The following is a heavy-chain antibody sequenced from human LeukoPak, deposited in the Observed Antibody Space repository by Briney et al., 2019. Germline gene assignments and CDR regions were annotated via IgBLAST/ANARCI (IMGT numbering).Heavy chain of an antibody. Sequence: HSGGSLRLSCAASGFTFSSYAMHWVRQAPGKGLEWVSGISWNSGSIGYADSVKGRFTISRDNAKNSLYLQMNSLRAEDTALYYCAKDSEYSSSWQHYYYGMDVWGQGTTVTVSS. CDR3: AKDSEYSSSWQHYYYGMDV. V-gene: IGHV3-9*01. D-gene: IGHD6-13*01. CDR1: GFTFSSYA. J-gene: IGHJ6*02. CDR2: ISWNSGSI.